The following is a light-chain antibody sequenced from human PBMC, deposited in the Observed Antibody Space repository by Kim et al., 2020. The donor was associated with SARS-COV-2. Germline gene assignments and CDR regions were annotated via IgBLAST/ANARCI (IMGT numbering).Light chain of an antibody. Sequence: SVGDRVTFTCQASEDSKNCLNWYQQKSGTAPKLLIYDASYLETGVPSRFSGSGSGTDFTLTITNLQPEDVATYYCQQYDHLPITFGQGTRLEIK. CDR3: QQYDHLPIT. V-gene: IGKV1-33*01. CDR1: EDSKNC. J-gene: IGKJ5*01. CDR2: DAS.